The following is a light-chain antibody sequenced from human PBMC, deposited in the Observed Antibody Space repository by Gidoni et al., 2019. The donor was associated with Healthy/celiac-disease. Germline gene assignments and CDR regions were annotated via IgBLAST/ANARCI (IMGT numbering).Light chain of an antibody. CDR3: NSRDSSGNHYV. J-gene: IGLJ1*01. CDR1: SLRSYY. V-gene: IGLV3-19*01. Sequence: SSELTQDSAVSVALGQTVRITCQGNSLRSYYASWYPQKPGQAPVLVIYGKNNRPSGIPDRFSGSSSGNTASLTITGAQAEDEADYYCNSRDSSGNHYVFGTGTKVTVL. CDR2: GKN.